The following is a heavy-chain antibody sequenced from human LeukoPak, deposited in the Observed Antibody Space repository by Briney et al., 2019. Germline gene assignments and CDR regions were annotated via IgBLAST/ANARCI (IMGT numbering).Heavy chain of an antibody. CDR3: TREYCDSTSCYNHDAFDM. CDR2: VNSDGSHS. D-gene: IGHD2-2*01. J-gene: IGHJ3*02. V-gene: IGHV3-74*01. CDR1: GFTFSSYW. Sequence: GGSLRLSCAGSGFTFSSYWMHWVRQAPGKGLVWVSRVNSDGSHSSYADSVKGRFTISRDNAKNTLYLQMNSLRAEDTAVYYCTREYCDSTSCYNHDAFDMWGQGTMVTVSS.